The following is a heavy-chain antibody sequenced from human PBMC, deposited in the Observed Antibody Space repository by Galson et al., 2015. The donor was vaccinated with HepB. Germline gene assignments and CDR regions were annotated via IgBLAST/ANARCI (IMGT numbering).Heavy chain of an antibody. CDR1: GFTFSDYY. J-gene: IGHJ4*02. Sequence: SLRLSCAASGFTFSDYYMSWIRQAPGKGLEWVSYISSSGSTIYYADSVKGRFTISRDNAKNSLCLQMNSLRAEDTAVYYCARHHRYGHFDYWGQGTLVTVSS. V-gene: IGHV3-11*01. CDR2: ISSSGSTI. D-gene: IGHD5-18*01. CDR3: ARHHRYGHFDY.